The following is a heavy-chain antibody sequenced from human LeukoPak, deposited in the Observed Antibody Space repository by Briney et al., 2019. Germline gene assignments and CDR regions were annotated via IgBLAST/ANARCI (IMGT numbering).Heavy chain of an antibody. CDR1: GYSISSGYY. Sequence: PSETLSLTCTVSGYSISSGYYWGWIRQPPGKGLEWIGSIYHSGSTYYNPSLKSRVTISVDTSKNQFSLKLSSVTAADTAVYYCARHSSGSFYKGFDNWGQGTLVTVSS. V-gene: IGHV4-38-2*02. J-gene: IGHJ4*02. CDR2: IYHSGST. CDR3: ARHSSGSFYKGFDN. D-gene: IGHD3-10*01.